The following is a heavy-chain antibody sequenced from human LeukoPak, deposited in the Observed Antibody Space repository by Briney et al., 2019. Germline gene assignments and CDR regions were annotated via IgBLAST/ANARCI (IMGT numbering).Heavy chain of an antibody. CDR1: GGSISTYY. CDR2: IYYSGST. V-gene: IGHV4-59*01. Sequence: SETLSLTCTVSGGSISTYYWSWIRQPPGKGLEYIGYIYYSGSTNYNPSLKSRVTISLDTAKNQFSLKLSSVTAADTAVYYCARGNYVYYYGMDVWGQGTLVTVSS. J-gene: IGHJ6*02. D-gene: IGHD4-11*01. CDR3: ARGNYVYYYGMDV.